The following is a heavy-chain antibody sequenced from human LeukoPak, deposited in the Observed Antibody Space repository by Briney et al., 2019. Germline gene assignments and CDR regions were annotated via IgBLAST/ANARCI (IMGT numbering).Heavy chain of an antibody. Sequence: PGGSLRLSCATYGFTFSSYAMSWVRQAPGKGLEWVALIYSDGSNRYYADSVKGRFTISRDKSKNTLYLQMNSLRVEDTAVYYCARDRTTVTTFCIGNWGQGTLVTVSS. V-gene: IGHV3-33*08. CDR3: ARDRTTVTTFCIGN. CDR2: IYSDGSNR. D-gene: IGHD4-17*01. J-gene: IGHJ4*02. CDR1: GFTFSSYA.